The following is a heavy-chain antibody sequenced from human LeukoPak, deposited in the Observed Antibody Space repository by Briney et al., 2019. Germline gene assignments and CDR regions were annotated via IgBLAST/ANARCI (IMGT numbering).Heavy chain of an antibody. V-gene: IGHV4-39*01. CDR1: DGSISSSSYY. D-gene: IGHD6-19*01. CDR3: ARQWLVSPLFDY. J-gene: IGHJ4*02. CDR2: IYYTGST. Sequence: SETLSLTCTVSDGSISSSSYYWGWIRQPPGKGLEWIGSIYYTGSTYYNPSLKSRVTISVDTSMHQFSLKLRSVTAADTAVYYCARQWLVSPLFDYWGQGTLVTVSS.